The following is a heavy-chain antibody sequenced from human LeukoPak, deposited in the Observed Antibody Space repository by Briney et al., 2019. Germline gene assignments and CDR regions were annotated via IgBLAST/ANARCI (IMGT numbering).Heavy chain of an antibody. CDR1: GYTFTSYA. V-gene: IGHV1-18*01. Sequence: ASVKVSCKASGYTFTSYAMHWVRQAPGQRLEWMGWISAYNGNTNYAQKLQGRVTMTTDTSTSTAYMELGSLRSDDTAVYYCARDPGPSDYYDSSGYDAFDIWGQGTMVTVSS. CDR2: ISAYNGNT. J-gene: IGHJ3*02. CDR3: ARDPGPSDYYDSSGYDAFDI. D-gene: IGHD3-22*01.